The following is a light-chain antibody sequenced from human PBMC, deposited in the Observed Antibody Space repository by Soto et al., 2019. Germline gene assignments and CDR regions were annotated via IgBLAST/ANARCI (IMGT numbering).Light chain of an antibody. CDR3: QQYNAYPLT. Sequence: DIQMTQSPSTLSASVGDRVTITCRASQSVTTWLAWYQQKPGKAPKLLIYKASSLESGVPSRFSGSGSGTEFTLTISSLQPDDFATYYCQQYNAYPLTFGGGTKVEIK. CDR1: QSVTTW. J-gene: IGKJ4*01. V-gene: IGKV1-5*03. CDR2: KAS.